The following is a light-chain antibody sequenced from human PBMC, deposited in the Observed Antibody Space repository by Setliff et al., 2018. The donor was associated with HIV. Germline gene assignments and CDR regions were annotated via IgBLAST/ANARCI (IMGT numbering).Light chain of an antibody. CDR1: SSDIGRYNL. CDR3: CSNTGSNTYV. Sequence: QSALTQPASVSGSPGQSITISCTGTSSDIGRYNLVSWYQQYPGKAPKLMIYQATKRPSGVSNRFSGSKSGNTASLTISGLQAGDEADYYCCSNTGSNTYVVGTGTKVTVL. J-gene: IGLJ1*01. V-gene: IGLV2-23*01. CDR2: QAT.